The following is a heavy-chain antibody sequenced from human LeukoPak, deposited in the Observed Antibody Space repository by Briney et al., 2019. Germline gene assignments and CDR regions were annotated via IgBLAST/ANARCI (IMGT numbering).Heavy chain of an antibody. CDR3: AREVSWYGEVLYFDY. D-gene: IGHD6-13*01. Sequence: SETLSLTCTVSGGSISSHYWSWIRQPAGQGLEWIGRIYPSGTTNYNPSLKSRVTMSVDTSKNQFSLNLRSVTAADTAVYYCAREVSWYGEVLYFDYWGQGTLVTFSS. CDR2: IYPSGTT. CDR1: GGSISSHY. V-gene: IGHV4-4*07. J-gene: IGHJ4*02.